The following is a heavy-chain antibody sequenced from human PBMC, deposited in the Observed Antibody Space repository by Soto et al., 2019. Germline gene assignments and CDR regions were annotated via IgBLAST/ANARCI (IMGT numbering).Heavy chain of an antibody. CDR1: GFTFSSYG. Sequence: GGSLRLSCAASGFTFSSYGMHWVRQAPGKGLEWVAVISYDGSNKYYADSVKGRFTISRDNSKNTLYLQMNSLRAEDTAVYYCAKPPDIVVVVAANPGSEYFQHWGQGTLVTVPS. D-gene: IGHD2-15*01. CDR3: AKPPDIVVVVAANPGSEYFQH. V-gene: IGHV3-30*18. CDR2: ISYDGSNK. J-gene: IGHJ1*01.